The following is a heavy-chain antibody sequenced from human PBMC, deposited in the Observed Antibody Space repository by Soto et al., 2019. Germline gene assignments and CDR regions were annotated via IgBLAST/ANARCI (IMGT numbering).Heavy chain of an antibody. Sequence: QVQLVQSGAEVKKPGSSVKVSCKASGGSFTTFIVTWVRQAPGQGLEWMGRIIPVLGVEYYAQKFQGRVTITADKSTNTADMELSSLRSEDTAVYYCAKSPNPGSATPSCYGMDGWGLGTTVTVSS. D-gene: IGHD2-15*01. V-gene: IGHV1-69*02. J-gene: IGHJ6*02. CDR3: AKSPNPGSATPSCYGMDG. CDR2: IIPVLGVE. CDR1: GGSFTTFI.